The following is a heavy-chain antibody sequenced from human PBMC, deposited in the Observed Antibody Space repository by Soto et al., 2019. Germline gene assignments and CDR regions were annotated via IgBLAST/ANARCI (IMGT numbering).Heavy chain of an antibody. CDR2: ISYDGSNK. V-gene: IGHV3-30*18. D-gene: IGHD2-2*01. CDR3: AKGPAIVLVPAAMNYYYGMDV. J-gene: IGHJ6*02. Sequence: VEVISYDGSNKYYADSVKGRFTISRDNSKNTLYLQMNSLRAEDTAVYYCAKGPAIVLVPAAMNYYYGMDVWGQGTTVTVSS.